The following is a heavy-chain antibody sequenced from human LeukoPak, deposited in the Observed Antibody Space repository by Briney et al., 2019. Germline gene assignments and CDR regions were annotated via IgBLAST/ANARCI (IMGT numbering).Heavy chain of an antibody. Sequence: ASVKVSCKASGGTFSSYAISWVRQAPGQGLEWMGGIIPIFGTANYAQKLQGRVTMTTDTSTSTAYMELRSLRSDDTAVYYCARETHYYYDSSGYLDYWGQGTLVTVSS. V-gene: IGHV1-69*05. CDR3: ARETHYYYDSSGYLDY. CDR2: IIPIFGTA. J-gene: IGHJ4*02. CDR1: GGTFSSYA. D-gene: IGHD3-22*01.